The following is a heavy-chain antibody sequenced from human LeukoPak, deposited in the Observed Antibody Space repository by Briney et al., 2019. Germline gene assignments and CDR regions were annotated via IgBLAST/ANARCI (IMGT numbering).Heavy chain of an antibody. V-gene: IGHV1-69*13. Sequence: SVKVSCKASGGTFSSYAISWVRQAPVQGLEWMGGIIPIFGTANYAQKFQGRVTITADESTSTAYMELSSLRSEDTAVYYCARVDDYGTKYYYMDVWGKGTTVTISS. J-gene: IGHJ6*03. CDR2: IIPIFGTA. CDR1: GGTFSSYA. CDR3: ARVDDYGTKYYYMDV. D-gene: IGHD4-17*01.